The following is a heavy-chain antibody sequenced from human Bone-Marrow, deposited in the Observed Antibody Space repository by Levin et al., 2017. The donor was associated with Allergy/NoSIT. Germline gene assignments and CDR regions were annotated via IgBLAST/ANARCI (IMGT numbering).Heavy chain of an antibody. CDR3: ARDDSSSWGYYYYGMDV. Sequence: GGSLRLSCAASGFTFSSYWMSWVRQAPGKGLEWVANIKQDGSEKYYVDSVKGRFTISRDNAKNSLYLQMNSLRAEDTAVYYCARDDSSSWGYYYYGMDVWGQGTTVTVSS. J-gene: IGHJ6*02. D-gene: IGHD6-13*01. CDR2: IKQDGSEK. CDR1: GFTFSSYW. V-gene: IGHV3-7*01.